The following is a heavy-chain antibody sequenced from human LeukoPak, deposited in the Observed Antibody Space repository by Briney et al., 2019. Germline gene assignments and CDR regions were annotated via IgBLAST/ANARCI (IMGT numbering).Heavy chain of an antibody. Sequence: SSVTVSCKASGYTFTGYYMLWVRQAPGQGLEWMGWINPNSGGTNYAQKFQGRVTMTRDTSISTAYTELSRLRSDDTAVYYCAREDSGYEIDYWGQGTLVTVSS. V-gene: IGHV1-2*02. CDR1: GYTFTGYY. J-gene: IGHJ4*02. D-gene: IGHD5-12*01. CDR2: INPNSGGT. CDR3: AREDSGYEIDY.